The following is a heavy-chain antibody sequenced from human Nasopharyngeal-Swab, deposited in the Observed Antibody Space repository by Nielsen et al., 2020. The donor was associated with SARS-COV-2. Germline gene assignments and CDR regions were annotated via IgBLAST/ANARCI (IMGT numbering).Heavy chain of an antibody. V-gene: IGHV3-66*02. CDR3: ARGKYRITEFHY. CDR2: IYSGGNT. J-gene: IGHJ4*02. D-gene: IGHD6-6*01. CDR1: GFIVSKTY. Sequence: GESLKISCAASGFIVSKTYLRLVRQAPGKGLEWVSLIYSGGNTYYADSVKGRFTISRDTSKNTLYLQMNSLRTEDTAIYYCARGKYRITEFHYWGQGTLVTVSS.